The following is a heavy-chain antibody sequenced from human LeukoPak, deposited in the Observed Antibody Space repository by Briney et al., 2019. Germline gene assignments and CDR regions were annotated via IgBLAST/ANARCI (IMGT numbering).Heavy chain of an antibody. J-gene: IGHJ3*02. CDR3: ARADGNYYDSSGYYKLYHDAFDI. CDR2: IYYSGST. Sequence: SETLSLTCTVSGGSISSYYWSWILQPPGKGLEWIGYIYYSGSTNYNPSLKSRVTISVDTSKNQFSLKLSSVTAADTAVYYCARADGNYYDSSGYYKLYHDAFDIWGQGTMVTVSS. D-gene: IGHD3-22*01. V-gene: IGHV4-59*01. CDR1: GGSISSYY.